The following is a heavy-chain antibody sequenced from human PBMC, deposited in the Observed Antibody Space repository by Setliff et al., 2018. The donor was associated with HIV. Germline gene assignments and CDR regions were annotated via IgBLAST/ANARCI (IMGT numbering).Heavy chain of an antibody. CDR2: ISNDGSHK. Sequence: RLSCAASGFMFGSYGMHWVRQAPVKGLEWMALISNDGSHKYYADSVKGRFTISRDNSKNTLYLRMVSLRPEDTALYYCVGGHYDLWSGYVNYYLDLWGQGTLVTVSS. CDR3: VGGHYDLWSGYVNYYLDL. D-gene: IGHD3-3*01. J-gene: IGHJ4*02. V-gene: IGHV3-30*04. CDR1: GFMFGSYG.